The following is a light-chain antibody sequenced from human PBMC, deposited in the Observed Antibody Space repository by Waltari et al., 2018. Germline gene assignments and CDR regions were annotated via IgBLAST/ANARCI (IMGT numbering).Light chain of an antibody. J-gene: IGKJ4*01. V-gene: IGKV1-39*01. CDR1: QSMSNY. CDR2: GAS. Sequence: DIQMTQSPSSLSASVGDRVTITCRASQSMSNYLNWYQQKPGKAPKLLIYGASSLQSGVPSRFSGSGFGTDFTLTISSLQPEDFGTYYCQQSYSRPLTFGGGTKVEIK. CDR3: QQSYSRPLT.